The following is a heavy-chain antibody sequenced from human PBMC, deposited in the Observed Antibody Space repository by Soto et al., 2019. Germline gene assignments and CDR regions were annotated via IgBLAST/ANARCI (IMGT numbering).Heavy chain of an antibody. CDR1: GGSVSSNSYS. CDR2: IYYTENT. CDR3: ARHTPAISISDH. J-gene: IGHJ4*02. D-gene: IGHD2-15*01. Sequence: SETLSLTCTVSGGSVSSNSYSWGWIRQSPGKGLEWIGIIYYTENTYYNPSLMSRVTISVDTSKNQFSLKLSSVTAADTAVYYCARHTPAISISDHWGQGTLVTVSS. V-gene: IGHV4-39*01.